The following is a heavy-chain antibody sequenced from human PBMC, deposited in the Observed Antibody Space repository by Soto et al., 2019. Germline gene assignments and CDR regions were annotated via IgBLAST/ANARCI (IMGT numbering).Heavy chain of an antibody. CDR3: ARDPWAVADLFDY. J-gene: IGHJ4*02. CDR1: GFTFSSYA. V-gene: IGHV3-23*01. D-gene: IGHD6-19*01. Sequence: GGSLRLSCAASGFTFSSYAMSCVRQAPGKGLEWVSAISGSGGSTYYANSVKGRFTISRDNSKNTLYLQMNSLRAEDTAVYYCARDPWAVADLFDYWGQGTLVTVSS. CDR2: ISGSGGST.